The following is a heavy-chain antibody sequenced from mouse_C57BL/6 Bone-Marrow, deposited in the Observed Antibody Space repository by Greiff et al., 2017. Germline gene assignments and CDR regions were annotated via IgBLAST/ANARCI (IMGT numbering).Heavy chain of an antibody. V-gene: IGHV1-81*01. Sequence: VQLQQSGAELARPGASVKLSCKASGYTFTSYGISWVKQRTGQGLEWIGEIYPRSGNTYYNEKFKGKATLTAEKSSSTASMELRILSSEDSAVYFCARSYYCVSSFWFAYWGQGTLVTVSA. CDR3: ARSYYCVSSFWFAY. CDR2: IYPRSGNT. CDR1: GYTFTSYG. J-gene: IGHJ3*01. D-gene: IGHD1-1*01.